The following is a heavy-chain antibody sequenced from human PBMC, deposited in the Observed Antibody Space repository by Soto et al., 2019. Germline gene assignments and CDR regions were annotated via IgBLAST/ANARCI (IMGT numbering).Heavy chain of an antibody. CDR1: GFTFNTYY. Sequence: GGSLRLSCAASGFTFNTYYMNWVRQAPGKGLEWVSSISSTSTYISYADSVKGRFTISRDNAKNLLYLRMNSLRAEDTAVYYSARNDVLTVDFDYWGQGTLVTVSS. CDR3: ARNDVLTVDFDY. V-gene: IGHV3-21*01. CDR2: ISSTSTYI. J-gene: IGHJ4*02. D-gene: IGHD3-9*01.